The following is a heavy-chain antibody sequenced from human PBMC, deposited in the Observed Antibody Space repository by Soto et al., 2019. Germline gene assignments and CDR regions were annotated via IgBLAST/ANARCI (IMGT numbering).Heavy chain of an antibody. CDR2: INPDGSIV. CDR3: ISLAFS. CDR1: GFTFSAWC. D-gene: IGHD3-3*02. V-gene: IGHV3-74*01. Sequence: EVELVESGGGLVQPGGSLRLSSAVSGFTFSAWCMNWVRQVPGKWLVWVSRINPDGSIVDYADSVKGRFTVSRDNAKAALYLQMDSLRAEDTGVYYCISLAFSWGRGTLVTVSS. J-gene: IGHJ4*02.